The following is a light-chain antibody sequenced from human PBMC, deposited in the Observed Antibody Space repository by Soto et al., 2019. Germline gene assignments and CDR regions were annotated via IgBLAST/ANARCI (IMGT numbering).Light chain of an antibody. CDR2: AAS. CDR3: QQSYSAPRT. Sequence: DIQMTKYPSSLSASVGDRVTITCRASQSISSYLNWYQQKPGKAPKLLIYAASSLQSGVPSTFSGSGSGTDFTLTIGSLQPEDFATYYCQQSYSAPRTFGHGTKLDSK. CDR1: QSISSY. J-gene: IGKJ1*01. V-gene: IGKV1-39*01.